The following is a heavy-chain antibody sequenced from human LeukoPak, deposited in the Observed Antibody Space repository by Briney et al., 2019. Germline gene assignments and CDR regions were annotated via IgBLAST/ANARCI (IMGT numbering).Heavy chain of an antibody. CDR2: IIPIFGTA. Sequence: GASVKVSCKASGGTFSSYANSWVRQAPGQGLEWMGGIIPIFGTANYAQKFQGRVTITADESTSTAYMELSSLRSEDTAVYYCARVTEYYYDSSGYYFDYWGQGTLVTVSS. D-gene: IGHD3-22*01. CDR1: GGTFSSYA. J-gene: IGHJ4*02. V-gene: IGHV1-69*13. CDR3: ARVTEYYYDSSGYYFDY.